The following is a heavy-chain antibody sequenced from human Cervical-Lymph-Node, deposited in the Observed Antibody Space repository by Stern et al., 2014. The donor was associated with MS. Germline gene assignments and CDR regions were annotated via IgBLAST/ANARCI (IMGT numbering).Heavy chain of an antibody. CDR1: GYTFTSYD. J-gene: IGHJ4*02. CDR3: ATTADLSESIAARPDYFDY. Sequence: QVQLGQSGAEVKKPGASVKVSCKASGYTFTSYDINWVRQATGQGLEWMGWMNPNSGNTGYAQKFQGRVTMTRNTSISTAYMELSSLRSEDTAVYYCATTADLSESIAARPDYFDYWGQGTLVTVSS. D-gene: IGHD6-6*01. V-gene: IGHV1-8*01. CDR2: MNPNSGNT.